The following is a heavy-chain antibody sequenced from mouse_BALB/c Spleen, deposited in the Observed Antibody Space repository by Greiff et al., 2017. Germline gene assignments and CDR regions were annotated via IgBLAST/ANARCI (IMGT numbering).Heavy chain of an antibody. D-gene: IGHD2-4*01. CDR1: GYAFTNYL. CDR2: INPGSGGT. V-gene: IGHV1-54*03. Sequence: QVQLQQSGAELVRPGTSVKVSCKASGYAFTNYLIAWVKQRPGQGLEWIGVINPGSGGTNYNEKFKGKATLTADKSSSTAYMQLSSLTSDDSAVYFCASGGGITLFYAMDYGGQGTSVTVSA. J-gene: IGHJ4*01. CDR3: ASGGGITLFYAMDY.